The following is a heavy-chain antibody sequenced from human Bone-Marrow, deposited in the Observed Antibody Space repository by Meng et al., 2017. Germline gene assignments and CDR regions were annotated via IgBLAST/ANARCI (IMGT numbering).Heavy chain of an antibody. CDR2: ISGSGGST. J-gene: IGHJ4*02. CDR3: AKDRLLTWRAKYDY. V-gene: IGHV3-23*01. CDR1: GFTFSSYA. D-gene: IGHD3-3*01. Sequence: GESLKISCAASGFTFSSYAMSWVRQAPGQGLEWVSAISGSGGSTYYADSVKGRFTISRDNSKNTLYLQMNSLRAEDTAVYYCAKDRLLTWRAKYDYWGQGTLVTVSS.